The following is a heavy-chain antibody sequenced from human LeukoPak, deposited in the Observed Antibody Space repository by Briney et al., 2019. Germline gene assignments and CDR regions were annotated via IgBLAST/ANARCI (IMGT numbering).Heavy chain of an antibody. CDR1: GCTISSSSYN. CDR2: IYYSGST. J-gene: IGHJ4*02. V-gene: IGHV4-39*02. CDR3: ARDAYLCQCKYFELYFDY. D-gene: IGHD2-2*01. Sequence: SETLSLTCNASGCTISSSSYNWGWIRQPPGKGLEGIGSIYYSGSTYYNTSLNSRVTISVHTSKIQFSLKLSTVTAADTAVYDCARDAYLCQCKYFELYFDYWGQGTLVTVSS.